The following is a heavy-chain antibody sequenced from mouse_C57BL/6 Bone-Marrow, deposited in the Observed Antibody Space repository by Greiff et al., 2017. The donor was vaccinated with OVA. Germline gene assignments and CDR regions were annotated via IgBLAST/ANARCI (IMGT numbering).Heavy chain of an antibody. Sequence: EVQLQQSGAELVRPGASVKLSCTASGFNIKDDYMHWVKQRPEQGLEWIGWIDPENGDTEYASKFQGKATITADTSSNTAYLQLSSLTSEDTAVYYCTTYGWGFDDWGQGTTLTVSS. V-gene: IGHV14-4*01. CDR3: TTYGWGFDD. J-gene: IGHJ2*01. CDR2: IDPENGDT. CDR1: GFNIKDDY. D-gene: IGHD1-1*01.